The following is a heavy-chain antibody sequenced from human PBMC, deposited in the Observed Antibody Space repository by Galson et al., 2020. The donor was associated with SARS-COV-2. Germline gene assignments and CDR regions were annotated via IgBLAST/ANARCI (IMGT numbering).Heavy chain of an antibody. J-gene: IGHJ4*01. V-gene: IGHV4-59*11. CDR2: IHYTGST. D-gene: IGHD1-26*01. CDR1: GGSISGHY. CDR3: ATYSGSSPRVYY. Sequence: SETLSLTCTVSGGSISGHYWSWIRQFPGKGLEWIGYIHYTGSTNYNPSLKSRVTISVDPSKNQFSLKLSSVTAADTAVYYCATYSGSSPRVYYWGQGTLVTVSS.